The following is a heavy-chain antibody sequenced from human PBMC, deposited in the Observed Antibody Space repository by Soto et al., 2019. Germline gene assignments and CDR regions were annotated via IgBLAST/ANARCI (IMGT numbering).Heavy chain of an antibody. J-gene: IGHJ4*02. D-gene: IGHD3-10*01. CDR3: ARHFREKFPHYYGSGSLDY. V-gene: IGHV4-39*01. CDR1: GGSISSSSYY. CDR2: IYYSGST. Sequence: SETLSLTCTVSGGSISSSSYYWGWIRQPPGKGLEWIGSIYYSGSTYYNPSLKSRVTISVDTSKNQFSLKLSSLTAADTAVYYCARHFREKFPHYYGSGSLDYWGQGTLVTVSS.